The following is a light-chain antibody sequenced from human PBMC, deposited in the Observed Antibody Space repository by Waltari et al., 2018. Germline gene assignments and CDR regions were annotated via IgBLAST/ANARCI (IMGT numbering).Light chain of an antibody. CDR3: SSYAGSGL. CDR1: SGDVGGSNS. V-gene: IGLV2-11*02. CDR2: DVN. Sequence: QSALTQPRSVSGSPGLSVTISCTGPSGDVGGSNSVSWYQQHPGKAPKLIIYDVNNRPSGVSDRFSGSKSGNTASLTISGLQAEDEADYYCSSYAGSGLFGGGTTLTVL. J-gene: IGLJ3*02.